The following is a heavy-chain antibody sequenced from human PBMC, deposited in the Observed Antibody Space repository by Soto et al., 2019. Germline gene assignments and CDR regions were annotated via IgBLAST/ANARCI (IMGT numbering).Heavy chain of an antibody. V-gene: IGHV4-34*01. Sequence: QVQLHQWGAGLLKPSETLSLTCAVYGGSFTTYYWSWIRQSPGKGLEWIGEINHSGFTNYNPSLESRVTTSVDTSKNQFSLKLRSVTAADTAIYSCARRYCSDSYCSYFDYWGRGTLVSVSS. J-gene: IGHJ4*02. CDR2: INHSGFT. CDR1: GGSFTTYY. D-gene: IGHD2-15*01. CDR3: ARRYCSDSYCSYFDY.